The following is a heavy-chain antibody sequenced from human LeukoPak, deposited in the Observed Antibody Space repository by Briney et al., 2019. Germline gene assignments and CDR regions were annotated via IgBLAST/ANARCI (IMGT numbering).Heavy chain of an antibody. D-gene: IGHD2-15*01. J-gene: IGHJ4*02. Sequence: HGESLKFPCKGSGYSFISYWTGWVLQMPGKGLEWMGIIYPGDSDTRYSPSFQGQVTMSADKSISTAYLQWSSLKASDTGMYYCARRTRYCSYGSCYIFDYWGQGILVTVSS. CDR3: ARRTRYCSYGSCYIFDY. CDR2: IYPGDSDT. V-gene: IGHV5-51*01. CDR1: GYSFISYW.